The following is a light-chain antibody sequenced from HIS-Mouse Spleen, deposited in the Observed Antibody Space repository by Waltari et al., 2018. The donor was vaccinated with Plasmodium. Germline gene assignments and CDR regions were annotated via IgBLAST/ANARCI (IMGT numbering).Light chain of an antibody. CDR1: QGIRND. J-gene: IGKJ4*01. CDR2: AAS. CDR3: LQDYNYFT. V-gene: IGKV1-6*01. Sequence: AIPMTQSPSSLSASVGDRVTITCRASQGIRNDLGWYKQKPGKAPKLLIYAASSLQSGVPSRFSGSGSGTDFTLTISSLQPEDFATYYCLQDYNYFTFGGGTKVEIK.